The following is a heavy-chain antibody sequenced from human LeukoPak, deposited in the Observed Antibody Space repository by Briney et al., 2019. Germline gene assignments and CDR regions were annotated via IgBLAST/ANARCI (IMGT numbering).Heavy chain of an antibody. CDR3: ASPRGRDGYNYGFFDY. Sequence: ASVKVSCKASGYTFTGYYMHWVRQAPGQGLEWMGRLNPNSGGTNYAQKFQGRVTMTRDTSISTAYMELSRLRSDGTAVYYCASPRGRDGYNYGFFDYWGQGTLVTVSS. V-gene: IGHV1-2*06. J-gene: IGHJ4*02. CDR2: LNPNSGGT. CDR1: GYTFTGYY. D-gene: IGHD5-24*01.